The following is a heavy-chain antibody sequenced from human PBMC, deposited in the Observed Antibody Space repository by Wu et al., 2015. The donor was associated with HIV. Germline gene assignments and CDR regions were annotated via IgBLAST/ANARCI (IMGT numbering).Heavy chain of an antibody. D-gene: IGHD1-26*01. V-gene: IGHV1-18*01. CDR3: VRDVGPSYYFDY. Sequence: QVQLVQSGAEVKKPGASVKVSCKASGYTFTSYGISWVRQAPGQGLEWMGWISGYNGNTNYAQKLQGRVTITADESTNTAYMELSSLRSEDTAVYYCVRDVGPSYYFDYWGQGTLVTVSS. CDR1: GYTFTSYG. J-gene: IGHJ4*02. CDR2: ISGYNGNT.